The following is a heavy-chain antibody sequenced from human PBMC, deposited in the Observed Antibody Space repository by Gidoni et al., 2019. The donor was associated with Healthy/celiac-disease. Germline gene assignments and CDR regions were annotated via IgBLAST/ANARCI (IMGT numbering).Heavy chain of an antibody. CDR2: IWYDGSNK. J-gene: IGHJ3*02. CDR3: ARDRSPVWDTAMAQAGAFDI. D-gene: IGHD5-18*01. CDR1: GFTFSSYG. V-gene: IGHV3-33*01. Sequence: QVQLVESGGGVVQPGRSLRLSCAASGFTFSSYGMHWVRQAPGKGLEWVAVIWYDGSNKYYADSVKGRFTISRDNSKNTLYLQMNSLRAEDTAVYYCARDRSPVWDTAMAQAGAFDIWGQGTMVTVSS.